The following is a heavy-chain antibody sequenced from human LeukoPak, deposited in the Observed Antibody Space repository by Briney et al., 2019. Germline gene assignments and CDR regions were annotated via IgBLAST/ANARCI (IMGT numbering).Heavy chain of an antibody. D-gene: IGHD3-10*01. J-gene: IGHJ4*02. CDR3: ARDGGWVRVPHGYDY. CDR1: GFSFSSYG. CDR2: IRFDGSNK. V-gene: IGHV3-30*02. Sequence: GGSLRLSCAASGFSFSSYGMHWVRQAPGKGLEWVAFIRFDGSNKSYADSVKGRFTISRDNAKNSLYLQMNSLRAEDTAVYYCARDGGWVRVPHGYDYWGQGTLVTVSS.